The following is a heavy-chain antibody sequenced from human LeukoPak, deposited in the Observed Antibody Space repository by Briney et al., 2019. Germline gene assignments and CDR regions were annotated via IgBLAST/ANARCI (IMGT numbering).Heavy chain of an antibody. CDR3: AKHSTGVEC. V-gene: IGHV3-7*01. J-gene: IGHJ2*01. CDR1: GFTFSNYW. Sequence: PGGSLRLSCAASGFTFSNYWMSWVRQAPGKGLEWVANIKQDGSEKYYVDSVKGRFTISRDNAKSSLYLQMNSLRVEDTAVYYCAKHSTGVECWGRGTLVTVSS. CDR2: IKQDGSEK. D-gene: IGHD3-10*01.